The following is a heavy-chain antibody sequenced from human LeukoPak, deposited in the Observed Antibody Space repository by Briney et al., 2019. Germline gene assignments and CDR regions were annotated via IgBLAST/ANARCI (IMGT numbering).Heavy chain of an antibody. CDR2: ISSSGSTI. J-gene: IGHJ3*02. Sequence: PGGSLRLSCAASGFTLSDYYMSWIRQAPGKGLEWVSYISSSGSTIYYADSVKGRFTISRDNAKNSLYLQMNSLRAEDTAVYYCARVGTIWDCSGGSCYPDAFDIWGQGTMVTVSS. D-gene: IGHD2-15*01. CDR1: GFTLSDYY. V-gene: IGHV3-11*04. CDR3: ARVGTIWDCSGGSCYPDAFDI.